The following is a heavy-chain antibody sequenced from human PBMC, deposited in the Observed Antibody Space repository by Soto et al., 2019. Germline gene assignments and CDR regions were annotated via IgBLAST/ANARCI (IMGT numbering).Heavy chain of an antibody. Sequence: QSPSNTSSFTSISNYMYYLRQQPPGKGLGWIGNIYYSGSTIYNPSLESRVTISVDTPKNQFSLQLSSVTAADTAVYYCARRVAGTYGNWYDLWGQGPLVTVS. J-gene: IGHJ5*02. CDR1: FTSISNYMYY. CDR3: ARRVAGTYGNWYDL. V-gene: IGHV4-59*08. D-gene: IGHD6-19*01. CDR2: IYYSGST.